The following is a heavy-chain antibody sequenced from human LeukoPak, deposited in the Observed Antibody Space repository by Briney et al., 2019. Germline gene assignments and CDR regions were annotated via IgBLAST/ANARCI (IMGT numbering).Heavy chain of an antibody. J-gene: IGHJ4*02. CDR3: ARAVSGRFDY. CDR1: GGSISSYY. D-gene: IGHD6-19*01. Sequence: PSETLSLTCTVSGGSISSYYWSWIRQPPGKGLEWIGYIYYSGSTNYNPSLNSRVAISVDTSKNQFSLRLSSVTAADTAIYYCARAVSGRFDYWGQGTLVTVSS. CDR2: IYYSGST. V-gene: IGHV4-59*08.